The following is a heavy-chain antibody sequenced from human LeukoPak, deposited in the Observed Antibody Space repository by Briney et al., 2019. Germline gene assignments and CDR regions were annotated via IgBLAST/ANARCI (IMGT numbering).Heavy chain of an antibody. J-gene: IGHJ4*02. D-gene: IGHD4-17*01. V-gene: IGHV4-4*07. CDR2: MYNSGNT. CDR1: GGSISSYY. Sequence: ASETLSLTCTVSGGSISSYYWSWIRQPPGKGLEWIGRMYNSGNTNYNPSLKSRVSMSVDTPKNQFSLKLSSVTAADTAVYFCARDPYGVEGKNYFDYWGQGTLVTVSS. CDR3: ARDPYGVEGKNYFDY.